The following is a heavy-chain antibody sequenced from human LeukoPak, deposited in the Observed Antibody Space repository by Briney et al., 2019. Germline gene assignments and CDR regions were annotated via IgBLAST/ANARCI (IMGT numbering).Heavy chain of an antibody. CDR2: ISNDGSNK. D-gene: IGHD2-2*01. J-gene: IGHJ4*02. V-gene: IGHV3-30*03. CDR1: GFTFRNYA. CDR3: ARDNCGSPSCYDY. Sequence: GGSLRLSCAASGFTFRNYAMHWIRQAPGKGLEWLAIISNDGSNKNYADSVKGRFTISRDNSKNTLYLQMDSLRTEDTAVYYCARDNCGSPSCYDYWGQGTLVTVSS.